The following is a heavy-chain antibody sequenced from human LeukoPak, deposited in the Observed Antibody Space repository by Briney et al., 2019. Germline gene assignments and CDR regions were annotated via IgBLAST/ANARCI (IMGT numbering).Heavy chain of an antibody. Sequence: GASVKFSCKASGYTFTSYYMHWVRQAPGQGLEWMGIINPSGGSTSYAQKFQGRVTMTRDTSTSTVYMELSSLRSEDTAVYYCARVPYYYGSGREQVARALDIWGQGTLLTVSS. D-gene: IGHD3-10*01. CDR1: GYTFTSYY. CDR3: ARVPYYYGSGREQVARALDI. CDR2: INPSGGST. V-gene: IGHV1-46*01. J-gene: IGHJ3*02.